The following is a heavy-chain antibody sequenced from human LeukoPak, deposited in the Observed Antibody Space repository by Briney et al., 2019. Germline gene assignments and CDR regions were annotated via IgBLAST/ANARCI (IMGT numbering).Heavy chain of an antibody. D-gene: IGHD6-19*01. Sequence: GGSLRLSCAASGFTFSSYAMSWVRQAPGEGLEWVSAISDSGFNTYYAYPARGRFTISRDNSKNTLYLQMNSLRAEDTAVYYCAKETPIAVAGTWGQGTLVTVSS. V-gene: IGHV3-23*01. CDR2: ISDSGFNT. J-gene: IGHJ5*02. CDR3: AKETPIAVAGT. CDR1: GFTFSSYA.